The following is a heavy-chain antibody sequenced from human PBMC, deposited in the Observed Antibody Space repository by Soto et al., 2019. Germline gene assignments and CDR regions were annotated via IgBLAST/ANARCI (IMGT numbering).Heavy chain of an antibody. V-gene: IGHV5-51*01. Sequence: GESLKISCKGSGYSFTSYWIGWVRQMPGKGLEWMGIIYPGDSDTRYSPSFQGQVTISADKSISTAYLQWSSLKASDTAMYYCARRCISTSCYPLSGCYGIDVWGQGTTVTVSS. CDR3: ARRCISTSCYPLSGCYGIDV. CDR1: GYSFTSYW. J-gene: IGHJ6*02. CDR2: IYPGDSDT. D-gene: IGHD2-2*01.